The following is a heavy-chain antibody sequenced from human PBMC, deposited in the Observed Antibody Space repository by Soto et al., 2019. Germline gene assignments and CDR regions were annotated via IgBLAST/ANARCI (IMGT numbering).Heavy chain of an antibody. J-gene: IGHJ6*02. CDR2: SLPVFGTT. V-gene: IGHV1-69*06. CDR3: ARDPDALVGTDYHYYGMDV. CDR1: GDTSSNYG. D-gene: IGHD1-26*01. Sequence: AASVKVSCKASGDTSSNYGVSWVRQAPGQGLEWMGGSLPVFGTTTYARSFQGRITITADKSTSTVYMELTSLRSDDTATYYCARDPDALVGTDYHYYGMDVWDQGATVTVSS.